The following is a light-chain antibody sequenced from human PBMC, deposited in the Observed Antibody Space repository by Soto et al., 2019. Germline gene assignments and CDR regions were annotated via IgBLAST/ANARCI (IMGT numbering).Light chain of an antibody. Sequence: DIQMTQSPSSLSASVGDRVTITCRVSQSISSYLNWYQQKPGKAPKFLIYATSSLQSGVPSRFSGSGSGTDFTLTISSLQPEDFATYYCQQSDSSPWTFGQGTRVEIK. CDR3: QQSDSSPWT. V-gene: IGKV1-39*01. CDR2: ATS. J-gene: IGKJ1*01. CDR1: QSISSY.